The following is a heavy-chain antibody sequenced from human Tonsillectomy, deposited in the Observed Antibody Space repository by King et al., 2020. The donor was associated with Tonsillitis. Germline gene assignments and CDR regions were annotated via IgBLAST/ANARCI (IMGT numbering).Heavy chain of an antibody. Sequence: LQLVQSGGGLVQPGRSLRLACRASGFNFGDFGMSWLRQAPGKGLEWVSFIRSNAYDGTTEYAASVKGRFTISRDDSKSISYLQMNSLKTEDTAVYYCTRGPYSYVTSGSHYVGNDWGQGTLVTVSS. V-gene: IGHV3-49*03. J-gene: IGHJ4*02. CDR2: IRSNAYDGTT. CDR1: GFNFGDFG. CDR3: TRGPYSYVTSGSHYVGND. D-gene: IGHD3-22*01.